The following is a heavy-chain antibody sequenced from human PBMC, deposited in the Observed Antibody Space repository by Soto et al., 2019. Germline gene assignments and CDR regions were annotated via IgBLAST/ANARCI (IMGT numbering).Heavy chain of an antibody. CDR1: GYSFTNYG. J-gene: IGHJ4*01. V-gene: IGHV1-18*01. D-gene: IGHD3-16*01. Sequence: ASVKVSCKASGYSFTNYGVTWVRQAPGQGLEYMGWISPRNGYTNFAQHFQDRVTMTTDTSTNTAYMEVRSLKSYDTAVHYCATDKNRPFYPSYVDYW. CDR3: ATDKNRPFYPSYVDY. CDR2: ISPRNGYT.